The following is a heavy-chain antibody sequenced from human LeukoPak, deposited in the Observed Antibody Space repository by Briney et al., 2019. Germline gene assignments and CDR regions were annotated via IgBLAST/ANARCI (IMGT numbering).Heavy chain of an antibody. V-gene: IGHV3-66*01. J-gene: IGHJ6*02. CDR3: ARDSLYDSSGYYYYYYGMDV. Sequence: QPGGSLRLSCAASGFTVSSNYMSWVRQAPGKGLEWVSVIYSGGSTYYADSVKGRFTISRDNSKNTLYLQMNSLRAEDTAVYYCARDSLYDSSGYYYYYYGMDVWGQGTTVTVSS. D-gene: IGHD3-22*01. CDR1: GFTVSSNY. CDR2: IYSGGST.